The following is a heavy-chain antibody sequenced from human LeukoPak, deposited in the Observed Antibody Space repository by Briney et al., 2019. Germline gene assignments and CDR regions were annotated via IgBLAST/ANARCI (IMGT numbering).Heavy chain of an antibody. V-gene: IGHV4-59*01. CDR2: IYYSGST. J-gene: IGHJ4*02. CDR3: ARFMWELPFDY. Sequence: SETLSLTCTVSGGSISSYYWSWIREPPGRGLKWIGYIYYSGSTNYNPSLKSRVTISVDTSKNQFSLKLSSVTAADTAVYYCARFMWELPFDYWGQGTLVTVSS. CDR1: GGSISSYY. D-gene: IGHD1-26*01.